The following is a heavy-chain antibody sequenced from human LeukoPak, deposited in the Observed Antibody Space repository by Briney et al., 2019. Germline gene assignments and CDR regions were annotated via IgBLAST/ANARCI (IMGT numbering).Heavy chain of an antibody. J-gene: IGHJ3*02. CDR1: GFPFSSYW. Sequence: SGGSLRLSCAASGFPFSSYWMSWVRQAPGKGLEWVANIKPDGSEKSYVDSVKGRFTISRDNFKNTLYLQMNSLRAEDTAVYHCAKDPNGDYIGAFDMWGQGTMVTVSS. CDR3: AKDPNGDYIGAFDM. V-gene: IGHV3-7*05. CDR2: IKPDGSEK. D-gene: IGHD4-17*01.